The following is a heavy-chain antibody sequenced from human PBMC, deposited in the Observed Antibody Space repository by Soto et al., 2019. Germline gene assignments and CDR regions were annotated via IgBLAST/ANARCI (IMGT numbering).Heavy chain of an antibody. Sequence: GGSLRLSCAASGFTFSTYAMIWVRQAPGKGLEWVSVITGSGGSTYYADSVKGRFTISRDTSKNTLFLQMNSLRAEDTAVYYCAKDRYGDYGGIAYGGQGTMVTVSS. CDR3: AKDRYGDYGGIAY. V-gene: IGHV3-23*01. J-gene: IGHJ4*02. CDR2: ITGSGGST. D-gene: IGHD4-17*01. CDR1: GFTFSTYA.